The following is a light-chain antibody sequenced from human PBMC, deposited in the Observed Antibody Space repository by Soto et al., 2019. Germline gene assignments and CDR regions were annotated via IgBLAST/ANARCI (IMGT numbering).Light chain of an antibody. V-gene: IGKV3-11*01. CDR2: DAS. J-gene: IGKJ5*01. Sequence: EIVLTQSPATLSLSPGERATLSCRASQSFSSYLAWYQQKPGQAPRLLIYDASKRATGIPARFSGRGSGPDFTLTISSLVPEDFAVYYCQQRSNWPPVRTFGQGTRLEMK. CDR1: QSFSSY. CDR3: QQRSNWPPVRT.